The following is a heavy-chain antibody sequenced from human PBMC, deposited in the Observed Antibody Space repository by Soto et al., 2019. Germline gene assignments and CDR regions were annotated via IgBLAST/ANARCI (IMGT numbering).Heavy chain of an antibody. J-gene: IGHJ6*02. D-gene: IGHD3-16*02. Sequence: SETLSLTCTVSGGSVSNYYWTWIRQPPGKRLEWISYINYSGSTDHSPSLKSRVTISLDTSKNQFSLRLISVTAADTAAYYCARLAPRYRIRDYNYYSLDFWGQGXTVTVYS. CDR1: GGSVSNYY. CDR2: INYSGST. CDR3: ARLAPRYRIRDYNYYSLDF. V-gene: IGHV4-59*02.